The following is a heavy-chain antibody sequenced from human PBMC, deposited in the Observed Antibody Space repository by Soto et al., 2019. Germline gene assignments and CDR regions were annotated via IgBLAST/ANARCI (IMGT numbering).Heavy chain of an antibody. D-gene: IGHD2-8*02. CDR3: ARDKITGLFDY. CDR2: INHSGST. J-gene: IGHJ4*02. Sequence: QVQLQQWGAGLLKPSETLSLTCAVHGASFSGYYWTWIRQPPGKGLEWIGEINHSGSTNYNPSLKSRVSISVDTSKNQFSLKLTSVTAADTAVYYCARDKITGLFDYWGQGTLVTVSS. V-gene: IGHV4-34*01. CDR1: GASFSGYY.